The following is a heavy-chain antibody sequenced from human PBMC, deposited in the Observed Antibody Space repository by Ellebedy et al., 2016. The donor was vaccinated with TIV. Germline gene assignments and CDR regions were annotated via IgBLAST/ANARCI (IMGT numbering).Heavy chain of an antibody. Sequence: GGSLRLXXAASGFTFSSYSMNWVRQAPGKGLEWVSYISSSSSTIYYADSVKGRFTISRDNAKNSLYLQMNSLRDEDTAVYYCARALSGYYDSSGDWGQGTLVTVSS. V-gene: IGHV3-48*02. J-gene: IGHJ4*02. CDR3: ARALSGYYDSSGD. D-gene: IGHD3-22*01. CDR2: ISSSSSTI. CDR1: GFTFSSYS.